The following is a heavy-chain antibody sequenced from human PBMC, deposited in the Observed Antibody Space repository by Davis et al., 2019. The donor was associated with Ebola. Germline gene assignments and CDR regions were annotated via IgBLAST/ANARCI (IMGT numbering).Heavy chain of an antibody. CDR1: GGSISSSNW. CDR3: ARDKVAVAGSAYYYYGMDV. V-gene: IGHV4-4*02. D-gene: IGHD6-19*01. CDR2: IYHSGST. J-gene: IGHJ6*02. Sequence: MPGGSLRLSCAVSGGSISSSNWWSWVRQPPGKGLEWIGEIYHSGSTNYNPSLKSRVTISVDKSKNQFSLKLSSVTAADTAVYYCARDKVAVAGSAYYYYGMDVWGQGTTVTVSS.